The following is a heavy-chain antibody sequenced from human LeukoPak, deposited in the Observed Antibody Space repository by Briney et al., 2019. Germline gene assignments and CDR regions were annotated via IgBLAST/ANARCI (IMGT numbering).Heavy chain of an antibody. D-gene: IGHD6-13*01. CDR1: GFTFSSYG. V-gene: IGHV3-33*01. Sequence: GGSLRLSCAASGFTFSSYGMHWVRQAPGKGLEWVAVIWYDGSNKYYADPAKGRFTISRDNSKNTLYLQMNSLRAEDTAVYYCARDYGSSWYEQSWFDPWSQGTLVTVSA. CDR3: ARDYGSSWYEQSWFDP. CDR2: IWYDGSNK. J-gene: IGHJ5*02.